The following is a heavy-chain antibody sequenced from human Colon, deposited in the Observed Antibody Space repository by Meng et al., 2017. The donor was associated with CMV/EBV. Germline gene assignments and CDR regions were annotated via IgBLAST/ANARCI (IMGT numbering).Heavy chain of an antibody. J-gene: IGHJ4*02. D-gene: IGHD1-7*01. CDR3: ADLGTPY. Sequence: RLACAASGFTSSDHYMDWVRQAPGKGLECVARIKNRADNYITQYAASVEGRFTISRDDSKNSVYLQMDNLTTGDTAVYYCADLGTPYWGQGTLVTVSS. CDR1: GFTSSDHY. CDR2: IKNRADNYIT. V-gene: IGHV3-72*01.